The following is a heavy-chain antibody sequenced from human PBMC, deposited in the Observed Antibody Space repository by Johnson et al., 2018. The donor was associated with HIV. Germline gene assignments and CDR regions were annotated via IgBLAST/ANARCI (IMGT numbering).Heavy chain of an antibody. J-gene: IGHJ3*01. CDR2: INWNGGST. Sequence: QLVESGGGLVQPGRSLRLSCAASGFTFDDYAMHWVRQAPGKGLEWVSGINWNGGSTGYVDSVKGRFIISRENAKNSLYLQMNSLRVEDTALYYCARGRGGDAISFDVWGQGTMVIVSS. D-gene: IGHD3-16*01. CDR3: ARGRGGDAISFDV. CDR1: GFTFDDYA. V-gene: IGHV3-9*01.